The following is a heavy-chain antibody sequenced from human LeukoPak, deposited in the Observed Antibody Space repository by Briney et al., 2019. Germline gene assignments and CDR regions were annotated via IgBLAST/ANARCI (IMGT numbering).Heavy chain of an antibody. CDR2: IKQDGSEE. Sequence: GGSLRLSCAGSGFTFSSYWMIWVRQAPGKGLEWVANIKQDGSEEYYVDSVKGRFIISRDNAKNSLFLQMNSLRDEDTAVYYCARLGYGYSSRWSNGGYFQHWGQGTLVTVSS. D-gene: IGHD6-13*01. CDR1: GFTFSSYW. CDR3: ARLGYGYSSRWSNGGYFQH. V-gene: IGHV3-7*01. J-gene: IGHJ1*01.